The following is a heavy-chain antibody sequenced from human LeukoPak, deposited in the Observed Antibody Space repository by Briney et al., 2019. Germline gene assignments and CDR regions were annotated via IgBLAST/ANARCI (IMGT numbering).Heavy chain of an antibody. D-gene: IGHD6-6*01. CDR2: ISSSSSYI. V-gene: IGHV3-21*01. J-gene: IGHJ6*03. Sequence: GGSLRLSCAASGFTFSSYSMNWVRQAPGKGLEWVSSISSSSSYIYYADSLKGRFTISRDNAKNSLYLQMNSLRAEDTAVYSCARWEWTSSSMDVWGKGTTVTVSS. CDR3: ARWEWTSSSMDV. CDR1: GFTFSSYS.